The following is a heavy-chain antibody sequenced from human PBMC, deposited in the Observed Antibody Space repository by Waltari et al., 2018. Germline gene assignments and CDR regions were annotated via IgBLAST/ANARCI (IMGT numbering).Heavy chain of an antibody. V-gene: IGHV4-59*01. CDR3: AGRRGYSYGYFDY. CDR2: IYYSGST. CDR1: GGSISSYY. J-gene: IGHJ4*02. D-gene: IGHD5-18*01. Sequence: QVQLQESGPGLVKPSETLSLTCTVSGGSISSYYWSWIRQPPGKGLEWIGYIYYSGSTNYNPALKSRGTISVDTSKNQFSLTLSSVTAADTAVYYCAGRRGYSYGYFDYWGQGTLVTVSS.